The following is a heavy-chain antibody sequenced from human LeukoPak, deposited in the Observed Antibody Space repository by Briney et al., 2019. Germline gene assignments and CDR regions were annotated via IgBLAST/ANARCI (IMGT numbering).Heavy chain of an antibody. CDR1: GGSISSSSYY. J-gene: IGHJ4*02. Sequence: PSETLSLTCTVSGGSISSSSYYWGWIRQPPGKGLEWIGEINHSGSTNYNPSLKSRVTISVDTSKNQFSLKLSSVTAADTAVYYCARGSRLPDYWGQGTLVTVSS. CDR3: ARGSRLPDY. D-gene: IGHD5/OR15-5a*01. CDR2: INHSGST. V-gene: IGHV4-39*07.